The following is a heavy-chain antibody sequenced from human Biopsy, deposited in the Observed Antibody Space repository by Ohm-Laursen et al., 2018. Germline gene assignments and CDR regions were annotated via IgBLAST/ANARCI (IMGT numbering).Heavy chain of an antibody. J-gene: IGHJ4*02. CDR3: ARLGSGDYFPTFFDF. V-gene: IGHV4-31*03. Sequence: LSLTCTVSGVSITGGRYYWNWIRHHPGKGLEWIGNIFYSANTYYNPSLKSRVTISVDTSKNQFSLKLSSVTAADTAVYYCARLGSGDYFPTFFDFWGQGALVTVSS. CDR1: GVSITGGRYY. D-gene: IGHD5-12*01. CDR2: IFYSANT.